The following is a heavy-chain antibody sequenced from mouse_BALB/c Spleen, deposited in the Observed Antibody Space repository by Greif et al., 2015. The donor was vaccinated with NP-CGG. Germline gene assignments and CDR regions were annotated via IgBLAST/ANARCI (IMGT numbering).Heavy chain of an antibody. Sequence: EVQVVESGGGLVKPGGSLKLSCAASGFTFSSYTMSWVRQTPEKRLEWAATISSGGSYTYYPDSVKGRFTISRDNAKNTLYLQMSSLKSEDTAMYYCTRGATVVATNFDYWGQGTTLTVSS. CDR2: ISSGGSYT. D-gene: IGHD1-1*01. V-gene: IGHV5-6-4*01. CDR3: TRGATVVATNFDY. J-gene: IGHJ2*01. CDR1: GFTFSSYT.